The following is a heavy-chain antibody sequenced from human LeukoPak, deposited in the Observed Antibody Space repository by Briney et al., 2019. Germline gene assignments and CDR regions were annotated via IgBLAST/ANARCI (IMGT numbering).Heavy chain of an antibody. CDR3: AKQKSESGSYYYYYGMDV. Sequence: PGGSLRLSCAASGFTFDDYAMHWVRQAPGKGLEWVSGISWNSGSIGYADSVKGRFTISRDNAKNSLYLQMNSLRAEDTALYYCAKQKSESGSYYYYYGMDVWGQGTTVTVSS. CDR2: ISWNSGSI. J-gene: IGHJ6*02. D-gene: IGHD1-26*01. V-gene: IGHV3-9*01. CDR1: GFTFDDYA.